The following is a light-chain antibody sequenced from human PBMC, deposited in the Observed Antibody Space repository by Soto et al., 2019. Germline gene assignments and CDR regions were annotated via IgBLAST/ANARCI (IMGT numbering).Light chain of an antibody. CDR3: QQYGSSPLT. CDR1: QSVSSSY. V-gene: IGKV3-20*01. CDR2: GAS. Sequence: EIVLTQSPGTLSLSPGESATLSCRASQSVSSSYLAWYQQKPGQAPRLLIYGASSRATGIPDRFSGSGSGTDFTLTMSRLEPEDFAVYYCQQYGSSPLTFGGGTKVDIK. J-gene: IGKJ4*01.